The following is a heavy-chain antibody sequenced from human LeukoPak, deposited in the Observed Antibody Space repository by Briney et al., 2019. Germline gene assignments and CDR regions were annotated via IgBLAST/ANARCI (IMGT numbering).Heavy chain of an antibody. D-gene: IGHD3-10*01. J-gene: IGHJ4*02. V-gene: IGHV4-34*01. Sequence: SETLSLTCAVYGGSFSGYYWSWIRQPPGKGLEWIGEINHSGSTNYNPSLKSRVTISVDTSKDQFSLKLSSVTAADTAVYYCARATLLYGSGSYVYFDCWGQGTLVTVSS. CDR3: ARATLLYGSGSYVYFDC. CDR2: INHSGST. CDR1: GGSFSGYY.